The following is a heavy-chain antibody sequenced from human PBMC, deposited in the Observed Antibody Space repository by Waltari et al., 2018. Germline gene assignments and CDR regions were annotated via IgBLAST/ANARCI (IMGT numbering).Heavy chain of an antibody. J-gene: IGHJ4*02. CDR2: INADTGGA. Sequence: QVQLVQSGAEEKKPGASVKVSCKTPGYNLVGHYIHWVRQAPGQGLEWVGGINADTGGATYAQKFHGRVTMTRDTSSKTVYMDLNGLRSDDTAVYYCAASWLRQKFFDSWGQGTLVTVSS. CDR1: GYNLVGHY. CDR3: AASWLRQKFFDS. V-gene: IGHV1-2*02. D-gene: IGHD5-12*01.